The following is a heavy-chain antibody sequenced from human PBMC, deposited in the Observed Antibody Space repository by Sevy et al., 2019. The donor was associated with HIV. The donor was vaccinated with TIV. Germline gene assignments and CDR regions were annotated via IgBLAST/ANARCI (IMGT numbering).Heavy chain of an antibody. V-gene: IGHV1-24*01. Sequence: ASVKVSCQVFEYSLNELSIHWVRQAPGKGLEWMGGFDPQRGKIIYAQKFQGRVTMTEATSTETAYMELSNLRSEDTAVYYCTTDVHLGDFRLWDDWGQGTRVTVSS. D-gene: IGHD4-17*01. CDR2: FDPQRGKI. CDR3: TTDVHLGDFRLWDD. CDR1: EYSLNELS. J-gene: IGHJ4*02.